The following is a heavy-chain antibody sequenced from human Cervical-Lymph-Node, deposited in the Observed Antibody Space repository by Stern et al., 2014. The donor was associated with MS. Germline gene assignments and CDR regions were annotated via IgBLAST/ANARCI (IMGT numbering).Heavy chain of an antibody. V-gene: IGHV4-61*01. D-gene: IGHD3-22*01. J-gene: IGHJ4*02. CDR1: GGSVSSGSYY. CDR3: ARDRLDSSHPLDY. CDR2: IYYSGST. Sequence: VQLQESGPGLVKPSETLSLTCTVSGGSVSSGSYYWSWIRQPPGKGLEWIGYIYYSGSTNYNPSLKSRVTISVETYNNQFSLTLSSVTAADTAVYYWARDRLDSSHPLDYWGQGTLVTVSS.